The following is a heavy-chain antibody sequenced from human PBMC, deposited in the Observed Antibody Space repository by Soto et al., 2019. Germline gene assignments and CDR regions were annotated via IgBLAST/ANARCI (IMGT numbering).Heavy chain of an antibody. V-gene: IGHV4-30-4*01. Sequence: QVQLQESGPGLVKPSQTLSLTCTVSGGSISSGDYYWSWIRQPPGKGLEWIGYIYYSGSTYYNPSLKSRVTISVDTSKNQFSLKLSSVTAADTAVYYCARDSSGYYSPKSSATLRFYYYYGMDVW. D-gene: IGHD3-22*01. J-gene: IGHJ6*01. CDR1: GGSISSGDYY. CDR2: IYYSGST. CDR3: ARDSSGYYSPKSSATLRFYYYYGMDV.